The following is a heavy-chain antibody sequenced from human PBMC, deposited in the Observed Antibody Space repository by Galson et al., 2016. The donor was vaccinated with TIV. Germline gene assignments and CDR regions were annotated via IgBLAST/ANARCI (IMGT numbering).Heavy chain of an antibody. D-gene: IGHD3-10*01. CDR1: GFTFTTFG. J-gene: IGHJ6*02. CDR3: VRGRSGLDV. V-gene: IGHV3-33*01. CDR2: IWSDGSKK. Sequence: SLRLSCAASGFTFTTFGMHWVRQAPGKGLEWVALIWSDGSKKYYADSVKGRFTISRDNSNNTLYLQMNSMRAEDTGVYYCVRGRSGLDVWGQGTTVTVSS.